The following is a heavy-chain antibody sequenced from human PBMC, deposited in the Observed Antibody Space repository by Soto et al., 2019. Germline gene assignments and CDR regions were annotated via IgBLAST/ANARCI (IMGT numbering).Heavy chain of an antibody. CDR1: GYSFTDYH. Sequence: GASVKVSCMASGYSFTDYHIHRVRQAPGQGLEWLGRINPKSGGTSTAQKFQGWVTMTTDTSISTASMELTRLTSDDTAIYYCARGDSTDCSNGVCSFFYYYGMDVWGQGTTVTVSS. J-gene: IGHJ6*02. CDR2: INPKSGGT. D-gene: IGHD2-8*01. V-gene: IGHV1-2*04. CDR3: ARGDSTDCSNGVCSFFYYYGMDV.